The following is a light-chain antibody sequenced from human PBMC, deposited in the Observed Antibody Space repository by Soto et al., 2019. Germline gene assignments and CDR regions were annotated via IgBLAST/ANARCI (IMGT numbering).Light chain of an antibody. CDR2: DAS. J-gene: IGKJ1*01. CDR1: QGISSW. Sequence: LATALGDSGTIHFRASQGISSWLAWYQQKQGKAPKLLIYDASSLESGVPSRFSGSGSGTEFTLTISSLQPDDFATYYCQQYNSYWGTFGKGTKV. V-gene: IGKV1-5*01. CDR3: QQYNSYWGT.